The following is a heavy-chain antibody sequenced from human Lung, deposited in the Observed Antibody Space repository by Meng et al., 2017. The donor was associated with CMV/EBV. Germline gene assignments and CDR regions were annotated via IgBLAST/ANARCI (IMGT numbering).Heavy chain of an antibody. V-gene: IGHV1-2*02. Sequence: ASXXVSCKASGYTFTGYYMHWVRQAPGQGLEWMGWINPNSGGTNYAQKFQGRVTMTRDTSISTAYMELSRLRSDDTAVYYCAGGPRSSTSHGYWGQGTLVTVSS. CDR1: GYTFTGYY. CDR3: AGGPRSSTSHGY. J-gene: IGHJ4*02. D-gene: IGHD2-2*01. CDR2: INPNSGGT.